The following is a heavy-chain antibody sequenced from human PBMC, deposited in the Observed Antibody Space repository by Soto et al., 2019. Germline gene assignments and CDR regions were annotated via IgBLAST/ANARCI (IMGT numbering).Heavy chain of an antibody. D-gene: IGHD3-3*01. J-gene: IGHJ3*02. CDR3: AHPGITIFGVVTDAFDI. CDR1: GFSLSTSGVG. Sequence: SGPTLVNPTQTLTLTCTFSGFSLSTSGVGVGWIRQPPGKALEWLALIYWNDDKRYSPSLKSRLTITKDTSKNQVVLTMTNMDPVDTATYYCAHPGITIFGVVTDAFDIWGQGTMVTVSS. CDR2: IYWNDDK. V-gene: IGHV2-5*01.